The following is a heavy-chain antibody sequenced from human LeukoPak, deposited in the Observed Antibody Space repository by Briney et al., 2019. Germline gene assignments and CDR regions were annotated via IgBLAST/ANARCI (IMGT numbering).Heavy chain of an antibody. J-gene: IGHJ4*02. V-gene: IGHV3-30*18. D-gene: IGHD3-10*01. CDR2: ISYDGSNK. CDR1: GFTFSRYG. Sequence: PGGSLTLSCAASGFTFSRYGMHWVRQAPGEGLEWVAGISYDGSNKYYADSVKGRFTISRDNSKNTLYLQMNSLRAADTAVYYCANSLESWFGEFLVCDYWGQGTLVTVSS. CDR3: ANSLESWFGEFLVCDY.